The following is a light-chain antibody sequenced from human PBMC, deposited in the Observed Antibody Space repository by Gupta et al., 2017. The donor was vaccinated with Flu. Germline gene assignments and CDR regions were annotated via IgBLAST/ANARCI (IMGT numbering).Light chain of an antibody. CDR2: GAS. CDR1: QSVSSSY. V-gene: IGKV3-20*01. CDR3: QQYGSSRVT. Sequence: IVLTQSPGTLSLSPGERATLSCRASQSVSSSYLAWYQQNPGQAPRLLIYGASSRATGIPDRFSGSGSGTDFTLTISRLEPEDFAVYYCQQYGSSRVTFGPGTKVDIK. J-gene: IGKJ3*01.